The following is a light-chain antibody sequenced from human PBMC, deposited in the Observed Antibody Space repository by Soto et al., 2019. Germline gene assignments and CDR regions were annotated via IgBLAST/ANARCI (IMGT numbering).Light chain of an antibody. Sequence: EIVLTQSPGTLSLSPGERATLSCRASQSVYGSSLAWYQQRLGQAPRLLIYDASSRATGIPDRFSGSGSGTDFTLTISRLEPEDCAVYYCQQHGSGPWTFGQGTKVEVK. CDR3: QQHGSGPWT. CDR1: QSVYGSS. J-gene: IGKJ1*01. CDR2: DAS. V-gene: IGKV3-20*01.